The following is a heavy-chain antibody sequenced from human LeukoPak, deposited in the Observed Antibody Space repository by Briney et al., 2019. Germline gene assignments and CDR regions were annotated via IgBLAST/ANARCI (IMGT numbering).Heavy chain of an antibody. V-gene: IGHV4-39*01. J-gene: IGHJ4*02. Sequence: PSETLSLTCSVSGGSVSSTTYYWSWIRQPPGKGLEWIASINYSGSTYYNPSLKSRVTISVDTSENQFSLKLSSVTAADTAVYYCARYVVYGSGKYYFDYWGQGTLVTVSS. D-gene: IGHD3-10*01. CDR2: INYSGST. CDR1: GGSVSSTTYY. CDR3: ARYVVYGSGKYYFDY.